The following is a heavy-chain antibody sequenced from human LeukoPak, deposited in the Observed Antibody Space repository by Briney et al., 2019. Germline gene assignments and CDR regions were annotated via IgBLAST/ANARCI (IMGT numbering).Heavy chain of an antibody. CDR3: ARELTQAPNWFDP. CDR1: GFSVSSHY. Sequence: GGSLRLSCAASGFSVSSHYMSWVRQAPGKGLEWVSVIYTGGTTYYADSVKGRFTISRDNSKNTLYLQMNSLRAEDTAVYYCARELTQAPNWFDPWGQGTLVTVSS. D-gene: IGHD2-15*01. V-gene: IGHV3-66*01. J-gene: IGHJ5*02. CDR2: IYTGGTT.